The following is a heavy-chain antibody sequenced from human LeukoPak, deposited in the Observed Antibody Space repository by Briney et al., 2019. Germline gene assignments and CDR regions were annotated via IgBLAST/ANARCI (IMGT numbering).Heavy chain of an antibody. J-gene: IGHJ6*02. CDR1: GGSISSGGYY. Sequence: SETLSLTCTVSGGSISSGGYYWSWIRQHPGKGLEWIGYIYYSGSTYYNPSLKSRVTISVDTSKNQFSLKLNSVTAADTAVYYCARKYTRLDGMDVWGQGTTVTVSS. V-gene: IGHV4-31*03. CDR2: IYYSGST. D-gene: IGHD5-12*01. CDR3: ARKYTRLDGMDV.